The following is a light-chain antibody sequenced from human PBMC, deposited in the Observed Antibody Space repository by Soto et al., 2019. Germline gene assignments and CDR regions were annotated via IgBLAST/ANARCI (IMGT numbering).Light chain of an antibody. CDR2: DVS. V-gene: IGLV2-11*01. Sequence: QSVLTQPRSVSGSPGQSVTISCTGTSSDVGGYNYVSWYQQHPGKAPKIIIYDVSRRPSGVPDRFSGSKSGNTASLTISGLQAEDEADCHCCSYAGRYIRVFGGGTKLTVL. J-gene: IGLJ3*02. CDR3: CSYAGRYIRV. CDR1: SSDVGGYNY.